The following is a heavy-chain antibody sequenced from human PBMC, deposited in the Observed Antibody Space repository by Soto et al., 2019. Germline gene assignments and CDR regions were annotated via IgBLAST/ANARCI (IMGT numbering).Heavy chain of an antibody. CDR1: GGSISSGGYS. Sequence: QLQLQESGSGLVKPSQTLSLTCAVSGGSISSGGYSWSWIRQPPGKGLEWIGYIYHSGSTYYNPSLKSRVTISVDRYKNQFSLKLSSVTAADTAVYYCARTAHDILTGSYSFDIWGQGTMVTVSS. CDR3: ARTAHDILTGSYSFDI. V-gene: IGHV4-30-2*01. D-gene: IGHD3-9*01. CDR2: IYHSGST. J-gene: IGHJ3*02.